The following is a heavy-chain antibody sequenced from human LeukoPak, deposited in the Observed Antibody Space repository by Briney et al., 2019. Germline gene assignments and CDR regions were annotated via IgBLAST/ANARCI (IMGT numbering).Heavy chain of an antibody. J-gene: IGHJ1*01. CDR3: ARDGWYSGSYSYFQH. CDR2: ISSSGSTI. V-gene: IGHV3-48*03. Sequence: GGSLRLSCAASGFTSSSYEMNWVPQAPGKGLERVSYISSSGSTIYYADSVKGRFTISRDNAKNSLYLQMNSLRAEDTAVYYCARDGWYSGSYSYFQHWGQGTLVTVSS. CDR1: GFTSSSYE. D-gene: IGHD1-26*01.